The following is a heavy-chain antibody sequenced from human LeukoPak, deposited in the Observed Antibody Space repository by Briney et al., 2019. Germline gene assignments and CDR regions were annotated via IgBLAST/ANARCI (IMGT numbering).Heavy chain of an antibody. CDR1: GGSISSGGYS. J-gene: IGHJ5*02. CDR2: IYHSGST. CDR3: ASRLDGYNYRWFDP. Sequence: SETLSLTCAVSGGSISSGGYSWSWIRQPPGKGLERIGYIYHSGSTYYNPSLKSRVTISVDRSKNQFSLKLSSVTAADTAVYYCASRLDGYNYRWFDPWGQGTLVTVSS. V-gene: IGHV4-30-2*01. D-gene: IGHD5-24*01.